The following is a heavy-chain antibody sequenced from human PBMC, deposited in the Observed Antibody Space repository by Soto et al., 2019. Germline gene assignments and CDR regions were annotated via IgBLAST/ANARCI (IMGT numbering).Heavy chain of an antibody. CDR2: MYNTGST. V-gene: IGHV4-31*03. CDR1: GGSISSGDYY. Sequence: ASETLSLTCTVSGGSISSGDYYWIWIRQHPGKGLEWIGYMYNTGSTFYNPSLKSRVTISLDTSKSQFSLRLSSVTAADTAVYYCARGASSGYTYWGQGTLVTVSS. CDR3: ARGASSGYTY. J-gene: IGHJ4*02. D-gene: IGHD5-12*01.